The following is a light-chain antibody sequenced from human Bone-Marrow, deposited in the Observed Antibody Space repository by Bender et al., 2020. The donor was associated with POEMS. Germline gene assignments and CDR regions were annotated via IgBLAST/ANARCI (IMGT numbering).Light chain of an antibody. J-gene: IGLJ1*01. CDR1: SSDVGSYNL. V-gene: IGLV2-14*02. Sequence: QSALTQPASVSGSPGQSITISCTGTSSDVGSYNLVSWYQQHPGKAPKLLIYEGSKRPSGVPDRFSGSKSGNTASLTVSGLQAEDEADYYCSSYAGSNFYVFGTGTKVTVL. CDR2: EGS. CDR3: SSYAGSNFYV.